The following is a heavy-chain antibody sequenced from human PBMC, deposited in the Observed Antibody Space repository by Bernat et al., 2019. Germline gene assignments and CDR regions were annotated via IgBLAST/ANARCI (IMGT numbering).Heavy chain of an antibody. V-gene: IGHV3-30-3*01. J-gene: IGHJ4*02. Sequence: QVQLVESGGGVVQPGRSLRLSCAASGFTFSSYAMHWVCQAPGKGLEWVAVISYDGSNKYYADSVKGRFTISRDNSKNTLYLQMNSLRAEDTAVYYCARDSMTTVVYFDYWGQGTLVTVSS. CDR2: ISYDGSNK. CDR1: GFTFSSYA. CDR3: ARDSMTTVVYFDY. D-gene: IGHD4-23*01.